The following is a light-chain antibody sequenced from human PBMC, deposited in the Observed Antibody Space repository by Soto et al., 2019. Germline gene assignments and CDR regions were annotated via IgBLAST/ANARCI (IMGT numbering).Light chain of an antibody. CDR2: DVS. V-gene: IGKV1-13*02. Sequence: AIQVTQSPSSLSASVGDRVTMTCRASQDIRGALAWYQQKSGKPPNLLIYDVSTLEGGVPSRFSGSGSGTEFTLTISSLQPEDFGTYYCQQFNSYPITFGHGKRLEIK. J-gene: IGKJ5*01. CDR1: QDIRGA. CDR3: QQFNSYPIT.